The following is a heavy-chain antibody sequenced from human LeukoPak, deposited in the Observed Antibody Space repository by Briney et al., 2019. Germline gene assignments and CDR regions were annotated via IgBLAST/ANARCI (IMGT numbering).Heavy chain of an antibody. CDR2: INPNSGGT. CDR3: ARDPSSSWYRDAFDI. D-gene: IGHD6-13*01. Sequence: ASVKVSCKASGYTFTGYYMHWVRQAPGQGLEWMGWINPNSGGTNYAQKFQGRVTMTRDTSISTAYMELSRLRSDDTAVYYCARDPSSSWYRDAFDIWGQGTMVTVSS. V-gene: IGHV1-2*02. J-gene: IGHJ3*02. CDR1: GYTFTGYY.